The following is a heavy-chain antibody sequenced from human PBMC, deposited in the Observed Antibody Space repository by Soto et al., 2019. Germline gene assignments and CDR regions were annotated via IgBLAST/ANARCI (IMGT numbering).Heavy chain of an antibody. CDR3: ERDGPYSSAYYVDYF. CDR2: IYSGGTT. D-gene: IGHD6-19*01. J-gene: IGHJ4*02. Sequence: EVQLVESGGDLVQPGGSLRLSCAASGFDVSVNYMSWVRQAPGKGLEWVSIIYSGGTTDYADSVKGRFTISRDNSKNTTSLQRDILRAEDTAVYYCERDGPYSSAYYVDYFWGQGTLVTVSS. V-gene: IGHV3-66*01. CDR1: GFDVSVNY.